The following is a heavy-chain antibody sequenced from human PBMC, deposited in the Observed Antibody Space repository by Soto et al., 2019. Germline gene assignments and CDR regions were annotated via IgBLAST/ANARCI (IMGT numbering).Heavy chain of an antibody. J-gene: IGHJ4*02. Sequence: GGSLRLSCVGSGFTFGSNWMTRVRQAPGKGLEWVGNIRQDGSEKNYVDSVKGRFTISRDNTKDSLYLQMNSLRAEDTAIYYCARGSAFIGLDYWGQGTPVTVSS. V-gene: IGHV3-7*02. D-gene: IGHD1-26*01. CDR1: GFTFGSNW. CDR2: IRQDGSEK. CDR3: ARGSAFIGLDY.